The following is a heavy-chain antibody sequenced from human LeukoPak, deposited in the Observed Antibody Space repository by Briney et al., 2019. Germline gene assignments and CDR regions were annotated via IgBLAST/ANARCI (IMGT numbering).Heavy chain of an antibody. CDR2: INHSGST. CDR1: GGSISSGGYY. J-gene: IGHJ3*02. CDR3: ARRQTGDIVVVVAATRGAFDI. Sequence: PSETLSLTCTVSGGSISSGGYYWSWIRQHPGKGLEWIGEINHSGSTNYNPSLKSRVTISVDTSKNQFSLKLSSVTAADTAVYYCARRQTGDIVVVVAATRGAFDIWGQGTMVTVSS. D-gene: IGHD2-15*01. V-gene: IGHV4-31*03.